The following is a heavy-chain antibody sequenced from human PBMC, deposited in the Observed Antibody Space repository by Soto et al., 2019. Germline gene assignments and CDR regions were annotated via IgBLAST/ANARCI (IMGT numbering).Heavy chain of an antibody. Sequence: ASVKVSCKASGYTFTSYGISWVRQAPGQGXEWMGWISAYNGNTNYVQKFQGRVTMTTDTSTSTAYMELRSLRSDDAAVYYCARVTRFCRVKKIIAGAGTDWSAPWFDPWGQGTLVTVSS. D-gene: IGHD6-13*01. CDR1: GYTFTSYG. CDR2: ISAYNGNT. CDR3: ARVTRFCRVKKIIAGAGTDWSAPWFDP. J-gene: IGHJ5*02. V-gene: IGHV1-18*04.